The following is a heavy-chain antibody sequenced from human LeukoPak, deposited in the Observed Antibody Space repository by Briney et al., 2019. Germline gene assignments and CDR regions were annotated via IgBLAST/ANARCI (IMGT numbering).Heavy chain of an antibody. J-gene: IGHJ3*02. CDR3: ARGANCGGDCYLTRDAFDI. Sequence: ASVKVSCKASGYTFTSYGISWVRQAPGQGLEWMGWISAYNGNTNYAQKLQGRVTMTTDTSTSTAYMELRSLRSDDTAVYYCARGANCGGDCYLTRDAFDIWGQGTMVTVSS. CDR2: ISAYNGNT. CDR1: GYTFTSYG. V-gene: IGHV1-18*01. D-gene: IGHD2-21*02.